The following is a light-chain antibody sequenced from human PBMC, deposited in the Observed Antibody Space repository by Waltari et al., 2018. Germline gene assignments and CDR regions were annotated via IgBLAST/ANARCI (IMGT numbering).Light chain of an antibody. V-gene: IGLV2-14*01. CDR1: SSDIGRYNY. CDR2: EVS. Sequence: QSALTQPASVSGSPGQAITISCTGTSSDIGRYNYVSWYQQHPGKAPKLVISEVSHRPSGVSNRFSGSKSGNTASLTISGLQAEDGAHYYCSSYTNSGNVVFGGGTKLTVL. J-gene: IGLJ2*01. CDR3: SSYTNSGNVV.